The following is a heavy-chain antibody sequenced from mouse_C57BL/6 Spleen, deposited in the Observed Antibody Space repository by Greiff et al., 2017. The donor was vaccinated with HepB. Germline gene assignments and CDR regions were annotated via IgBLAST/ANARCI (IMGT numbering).Heavy chain of an antibody. Sequence: QVQLQQPGAELVMPGASVKLSCKASGYTFTSYWMHWVKQRPGQGLEWIGEIDPSDSYTNYNQKFKGKSTLTVDKSSSTAYMQLSSLTSEDSAVYYCARSYDPAWFAYWGQGTLVTVSA. CDR2: IDPSDSYT. CDR3: ARSYDPAWFAY. D-gene: IGHD2-3*01. J-gene: IGHJ3*01. CDR1: GYTFTSYW. V-gene: IGHV1-69*01.